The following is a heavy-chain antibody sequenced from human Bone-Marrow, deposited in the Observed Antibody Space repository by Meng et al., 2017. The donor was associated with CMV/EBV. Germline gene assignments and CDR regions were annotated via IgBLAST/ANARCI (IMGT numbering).Heavy chain of an antibody. CDR1: GFTFSSYA. V-gene: IGHV3-23*03. Sequence: GESLKISCAASGFTFSSYAMSWVRQAPGKGLEWVSVIYSGGSSTYYADSVKGRFTISRDNSKNTLYLQMNSLRAEDTAVYYCAREVPYCSSTSCYPNYLDYWGQGTLVTVSS. D-gene: IGHD2-2*01. CDR2: IYSGGSST. J-gene: IGHJ4*02. CDR3: AREVPYCSSTSCYPNYLDY.